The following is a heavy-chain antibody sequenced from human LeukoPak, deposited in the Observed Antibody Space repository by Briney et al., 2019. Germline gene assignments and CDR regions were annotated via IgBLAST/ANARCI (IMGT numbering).Heavy chain of an antibody. CDR1: GFTFSSYS. Sequence: PGGSLRLSCAASGFTFSSYSMNWVRQAPGKGLEWVSSISSSSSYIYYADSVKGRFTISRDNAKNSLYLQMNSLRAEDTAVYYLGRDKDALWWGGLLYFDYGAGGPLVTVSS. D-gene: IGHD3-10*01. J-gene: IGHJ4*02. CDR2: ISSSSSYI. CDR3: GRDKDALWWGGLLYFDY. V-gene: IGHV3-21*01.